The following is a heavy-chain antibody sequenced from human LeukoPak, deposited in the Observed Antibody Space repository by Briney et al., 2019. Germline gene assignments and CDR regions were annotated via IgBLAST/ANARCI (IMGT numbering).Heavy chain of an antibody. Sequence: SQTLSLTCTVSGGSISSGSYYWSWIRQPAGKELEWIGRIYTSGSTNYNPSLKSRVTISVDTSKNQFSLKLSSVTAADTAVYYCARLGYSSSWYDRAPYYYYGMDVWGQGTTVTVSS. CDR3: ARLGYSSSWYDRAPYYYYGMDV. D-gene: IGHD6-13*01. CDR2: IYTSGST. J-gene: IGHJ6*02. CDR1: GGSISSGSYY. V-gene: IGHV4-61*02.